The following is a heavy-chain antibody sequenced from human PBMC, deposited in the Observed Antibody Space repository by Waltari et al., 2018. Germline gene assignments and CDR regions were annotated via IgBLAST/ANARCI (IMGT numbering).Heavy chain of an antibody. CDR2: INPSGGST. Sequence: QVQLVQSGAEVKKPGASVKVSCKASGYTFTSYYMHWVRQAPGQGLEWMGIINPSGGSTNYAQKFQGRVTITTDESTSTAYMELSSLRSEDTAVYYCASRPIMVQGGVAGMDVWGQGP. J-gene: IGHJ6*02. CDR1: GYTFTSYY. D-gene: IGHD3-10*01. V-gene: IGHV1-46*01. CDR3: ASRPIMVQGGVAGMDV.